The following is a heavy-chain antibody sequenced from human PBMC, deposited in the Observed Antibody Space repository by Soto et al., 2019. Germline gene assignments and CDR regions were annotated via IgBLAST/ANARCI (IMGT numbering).Heavy chain of an antibody. CDR1: GGTFSSYA. CDR2: IIPIFGTA. V-gene: IGHV1-69*01. J-gene: IGHJ6*02. Sequence: QVQLVQSGAEVKKPGSSVKVSCKASGGTFSSYAISWVRQAPGQGLEWMGGIIPIFGTANYAQKFQGRVTITADESMSTAYMELSSLRSEDTAVYYCARSYYDSSGYYYSTYYYYYGMDVWGQGTTVTVSS. D-gene: IGHD3-22*01. CDR3: ARSYYDSSGYYYSTYYYYYGMDV.